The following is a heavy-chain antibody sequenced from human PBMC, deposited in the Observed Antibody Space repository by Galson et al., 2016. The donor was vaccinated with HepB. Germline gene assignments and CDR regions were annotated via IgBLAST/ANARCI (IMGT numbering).Heavy chain of an antibody. V-gene: IGHV3-30*18. CDR3: AKDAYTWRWLLSFFPDY. J-gene: IGHJ4*02. CDR1: GFTFSDYG. Sequence: SLRLSCAASGFTFSDYGIHWVRQAPGKGLEWGAVLSFDGINKYYADSVKGRFTISRDNSKNTVYLQMNSLRAEDTAVYYCAKDAYTWRWLLSFFPDYWGQGTLVTVSS. CDR2: LSFDGINK. D-gene: IGHD5-24*01.